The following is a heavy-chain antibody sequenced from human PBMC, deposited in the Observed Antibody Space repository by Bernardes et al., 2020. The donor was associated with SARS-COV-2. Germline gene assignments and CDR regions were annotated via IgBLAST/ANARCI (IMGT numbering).Heavy chain of an antibody. V-gene: IGHV3-53*01. CDR3: ARELAYCGGDCYSSGMDV. Sequence: SLRLSCAASGFTVSSNYMSWVRQAPGKGLEWVSVIYSGGSTYYADSVKGRFTISRDNSKNTLYLQMNSLRAEDTAVYYCARELAYCGGDCYSSGMDVWGQGTTVTVSS. J-gene: IGHJ6*02. D-gene: IGHD2-21*02. CDR1: GFTVSSNY. CDR2: IYSGGST.